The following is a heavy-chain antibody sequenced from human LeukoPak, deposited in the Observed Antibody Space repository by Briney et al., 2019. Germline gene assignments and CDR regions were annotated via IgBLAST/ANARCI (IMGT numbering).Heavy chain of an antibody. D-gene: IGHD2-15*01. CDR1: GYSFSNYW. J-gene: IGHJ4*02. Sequence: GESLKISCQASGYSFSNYWIGWVRQMPGEGLEWMGIIYPGDSNTRYSPSFRGQATISADKSISTAYLQWNSLKASDTAMYYCARDSGGSTLYNFDYWGQGTLVTVSS. V-gene: IGHV5-51*01. CDR2: IYPGDSNT. CDR3: ARDSGGSTLYNFDY.